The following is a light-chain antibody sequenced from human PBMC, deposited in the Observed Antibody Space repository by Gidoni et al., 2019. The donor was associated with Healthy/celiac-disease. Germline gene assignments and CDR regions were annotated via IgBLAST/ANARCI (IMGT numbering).Light chain of an antibody. V-gene: IGKV2-28*01. CDR1: QSLLHSNGYNY. CDR3: MQALQTPYT. J-gene: IGKJ2*01. Sequence: IVMTQSPLSLHVTPGEPASISCRSSQSLLHSNGYNYLDWYLQKPGQSPQLLIYLGSNRASGVPDRCSGSGAGKDFTLKISRVEAEDVGVYYCMQALQTPYTFGQGTKLEIK. CDR2: LGS.